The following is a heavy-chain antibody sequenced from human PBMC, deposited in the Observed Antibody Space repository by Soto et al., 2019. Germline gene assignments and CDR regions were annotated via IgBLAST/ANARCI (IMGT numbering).Heavy chain of an antibody. CDR2: ISYDGSKK. D-gene: IGHD5-12*01. Sequence: QVQLVESGGGVVQPGRSLRLSCAASGFTFSIYAMHWVRQAPGKGLEWVAVISYDGSKKYYADSVKGRFTISRDNSKNTLYLQMNSLRADDTAVYYCASLVATLDPTLGDYGGQGTLVTVSS. CDR3: ASLVATLDPTLGDY. J-gene: IGHJ4*02. V-gene: IGHV3-30-3*01. CDR1: GFTFSIYA.